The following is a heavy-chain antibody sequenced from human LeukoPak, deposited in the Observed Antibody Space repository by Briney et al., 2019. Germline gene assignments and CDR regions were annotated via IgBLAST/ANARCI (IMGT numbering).Heavy chain of an antibody. CDR2: ISAYNGHT. CDR3: ARVFTISSGWYRSFDY. J-gene: IGHJ4*02. Sequence: ASVKVSRKASGYTLTSYGISWVRQAPGQGLEWMGWISAYNGHTNYAQKVQGRVTMTTDTSTSTAYMELRSLRSDDTAVYYCARVFTISSGWYRSFDYWGQGTLVTVSS. V-gene: IGHV1-18*01. CDR1: GYTLTSYG. D-gene: IGHD6-19*01.